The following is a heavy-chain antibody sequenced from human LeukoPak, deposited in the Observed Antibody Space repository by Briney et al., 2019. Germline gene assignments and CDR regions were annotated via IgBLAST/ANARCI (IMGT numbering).Heavy chain of an antibody. V-gene: IGHV3-23*01. CDR2: ISASGGAR. CDR1: GFTFSSDA. Sequence: GGSLRLSCAASGFTFSSDAMSWVRQAPGKGLEWASTISASGGARYYADSVEGRFTISRDNSKNTLYLQMNSLRAEDTAVYYCAKDREVATLDASDVWGERWLATVSS. CDR3: AKDREVATLDASDV. J-gene: IGHJ3*01. D-gene: IGHD5-24*01.